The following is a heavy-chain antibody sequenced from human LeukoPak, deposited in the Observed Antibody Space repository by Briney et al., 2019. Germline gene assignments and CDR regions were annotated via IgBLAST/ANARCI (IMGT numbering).Heavy chain of an antibody. V-gene: IGHV3-72*01. Sequence: GGSLRLSCAASGFTFSDHCMDSVRQAPGKGLEWAGRTRNKANSYTTEYAASVKGRFTISRDDSKKSLYLQMNSLKTEDTAVYYCARESGGGVLGYFDLWGRGTLVSVSS. D-gene: IGHD3-10*01. CDR3: ARESGGGVLGYFDL. CDR1: GFTFSDHC. J-gene: IGHJ2*01. CDR2: TRNKANSYTT.